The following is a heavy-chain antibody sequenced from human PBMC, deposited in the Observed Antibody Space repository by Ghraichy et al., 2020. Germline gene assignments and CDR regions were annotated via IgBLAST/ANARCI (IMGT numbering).Heavy chain of an antibody. CDR1: GFTFSDHY. CDR2: IKTKAGSYST. CDR3: VRSGSSLDY. D-gene: IGHD1-26*01. V-gene: IGHV3-72*01. J-gene: IGHJ4*02. Sequence: GGSLRLSCAASGFTFSDHYMEWVRLAPGKGLEWVGHIKTKAGSYSTEYAASVRGRFTVSRDDSKKSLYLQMNSLKIEDTAVYYCVRSGSSLDYWGQGTLVTVSS.